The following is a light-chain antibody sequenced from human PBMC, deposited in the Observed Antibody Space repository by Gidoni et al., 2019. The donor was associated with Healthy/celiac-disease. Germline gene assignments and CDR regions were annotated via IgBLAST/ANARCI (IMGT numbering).Light chain of an antibody. Sequence: EIVLTQSPGTLSLSPGERATLSCRASQSVSSSYLAWYQQKPGQAPRLLIYGASSRATGIPDRFSGSGSGTDFTLTISRLEPEDFAVYYCQQYGSSPLXVXGGTKVEIK. CDR1: QSVSSSY. V-gene: IGKV3-20*01. CDR2: GAS. J-gene: IGKJ4*01. CDR3: QQYGSSPLX.